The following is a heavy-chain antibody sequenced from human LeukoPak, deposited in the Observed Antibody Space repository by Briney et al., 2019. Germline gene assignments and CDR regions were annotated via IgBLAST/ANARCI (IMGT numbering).Heavy chain of an antibody. J-gene: IGHJ4*02. V-gene: IGHV4-59*01. CDR2: IYYSGST. Sequence: SETLSLTCTVSGGSISSYYWSWIRQPPGKGLEWIGYIYYSGSTNYNPSLKSRVTISVDTSKNQFSLKLSSVTAADTAVYYCASGGNTENSDYWGQGTLVTVSS. CDR3: ASGGNTENSDY. D-gene: IGHD4-23*01. CDR1: GGSISSYY.